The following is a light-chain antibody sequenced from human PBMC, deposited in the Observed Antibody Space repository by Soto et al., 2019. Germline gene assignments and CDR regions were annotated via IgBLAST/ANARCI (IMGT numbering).Light chain of an antibody. Sequence: QSVLTQPASVSGSPGQSVTISCTGTSSDVGGYNYVSWYQQHPGKAPKLMIYEVSKRPSGVPDRFSGSKSGNTASLTVSGLQAEDEADYYCSSYAGSNNGDVVFGGGTKLTVL. V-gene: IGLV2-8*01. J-gene: IGLJ2*01. CDR3: SSYAGSNNGDVV. CDR1: SSDVGGYNY. CDR2: EVS.